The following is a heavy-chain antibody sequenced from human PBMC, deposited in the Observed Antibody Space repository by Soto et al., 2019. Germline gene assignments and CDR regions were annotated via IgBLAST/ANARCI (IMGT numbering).Heavy chain of an antibody. CDR3: ARPILTGYYTDAFDI. D-gene: IGHD3-9*01. CDR2: IYYSGST. J-gene: IGHJ3*02. V-gene: IGHV4-31*03. CDR1: GGSISSGGYY. Sequence: QVQLQESGQGLVKPSQTLSLTCTVSGGSISSGGYYWSWIRQHPGKGLEWIGYIYYSGSTYYNPSLKSRVTISVDTSKNQFSLKLSSVTAADTAVYYCARPILTGYYTDAFDIWGQGTMVTVSS.